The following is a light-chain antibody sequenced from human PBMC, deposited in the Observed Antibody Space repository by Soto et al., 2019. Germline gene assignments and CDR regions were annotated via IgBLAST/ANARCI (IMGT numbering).Light chain of an antibody. CDR2: EVS. V-gene: IGLV2-23*02. J-gene: IGLJ2*01. CDR1: SSDVGSYNL. CDR3: CSYAGSSTSLVV. Sequence: QSALTQPASVSGSPGQSITISCTGTSSDVGSYNLVSWYQQHPGKAPKLMIYEVSNRPSGVSNRFAGSKSGNTASLTISGLQAEDESDYYCCSYAGSSTSLVVFGGGTKLTVL.